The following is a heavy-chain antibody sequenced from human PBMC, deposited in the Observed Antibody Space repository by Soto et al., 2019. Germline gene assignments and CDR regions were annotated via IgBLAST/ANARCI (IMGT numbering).Heavy chain of an antibody. CDR3: ARGNALDV. Sequence: SQTLSLTCAISGDSVPSDITSWNWIRQSPSRGLEWLGRTYYRSKWFHDYAASVKSRITINPDTSKNQFSLELNSMTPEDTAVYYCARGNALDVWGQGTTVTVSS. J-gene: IGHJ3*01. V-gene: IGHV6-1*01. D-gene: IGHD3-10*01. CDR2: TYYRSKWFH. CDR1: GDSVPSDITS.